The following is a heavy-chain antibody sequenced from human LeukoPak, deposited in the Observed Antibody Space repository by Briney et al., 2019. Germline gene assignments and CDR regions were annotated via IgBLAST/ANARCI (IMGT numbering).Heavy chain of an antibody. D-gene: IGHD3-10*01. J-gene: IGHJ6*02. V-gene: IGHV3-30*18. CDR1: GFTFSSYG. CDR3: AKDRGGPEGVGTDV. CDR2: ISYDGSNK. Sequence: PGRSLRLSCAASGFTFSSYGMHWVRQAPGKGLEWVAVISYDGSNKYYADSVKGRFTISRDNSKNTLYLQMNSLRAEDTAVYYCAKDRGGPEGVGTDVWGQGTTVTVSS.